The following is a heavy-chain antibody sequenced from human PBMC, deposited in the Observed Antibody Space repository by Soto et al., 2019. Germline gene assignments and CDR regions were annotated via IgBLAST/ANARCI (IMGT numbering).Heavy chain of an antibody. D-gene: IGHD6-6*01. J-gene: IGHJ6*02. CDR1: GYTFTGYY. Sequence: ASVKVSCKASGYTFTGYYMHWVRQAPGQGLEWMGWINPNSGGTNYAQKFQGWVTMTRDTSISTAYMELSRLRSDDTAVYYCAYSSSPPGSYGMDVWGQGTKVTVSS. CDR2: INPNSGGT. V-gene: IGHV1-2*04. CDR3: AYSSSPPGSYGMDV.